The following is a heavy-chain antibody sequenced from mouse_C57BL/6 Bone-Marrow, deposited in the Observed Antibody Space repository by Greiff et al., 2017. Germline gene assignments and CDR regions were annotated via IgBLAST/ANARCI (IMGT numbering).Heavy chain of an antibody. Sequence: QVHVKQSGAELVKPGASVKLSCKASGYTFPEYNIHWVKQRSGQGLEWIGWFYPGSGSIKYNEKFKDKATLTADKSSSTVYMELSRLTSEDAAVYCGARHEDRGGSSFYWYFDVWGTGTTVTVSS. D-gene: IGHD1-1*01. J-gene: IGHJ1*03. CDR3: ARHEDRGGSSFYWYFDV. CDR1: GYTFPEYN. CDR2: FYPGSGSI. V-gene: IGHV1-62-2*01.